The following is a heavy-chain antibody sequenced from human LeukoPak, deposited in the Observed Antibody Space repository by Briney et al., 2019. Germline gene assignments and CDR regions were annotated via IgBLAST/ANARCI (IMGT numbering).Heavy chain of an antibody. J-gene: IGHJ3*02. CDR1: GYIFTSYW. CDR3: ARPGATDSLSAFDI. CDR2: IYPGDSDT. Sequence: GESLKISCKTSGYIFTSYWIGWVRQMPGKGLEWMGIIYPGDSDTKYSPSFQGRVTISADKSISTAYLQWNSLKASDTAMYYCARPGATDSLSAFDIWGQGTMVTVSS. V-gene: IGHV5-51*01. D-gene: IGHD1-26*01.